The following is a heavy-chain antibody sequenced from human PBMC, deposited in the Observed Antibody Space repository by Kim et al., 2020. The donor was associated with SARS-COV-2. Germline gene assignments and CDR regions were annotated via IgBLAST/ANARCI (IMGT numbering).Heavy chain of an antibody. D-gene: IGHD1-26*01. Sequence: SETLSLTCAVYGGSFSGYYWSWIRQPPGKGLEWIGEINHSGSTNYNPSLKSRVTISVDTSKNQFSLKLSSVTAADTAVYYCARGPIGSPKRGFDYWGQGTLVTVSS. CDR1: GGSFSGYY. J-gene: IGHJ4*02. CDR2: INHSGST. CDR3: ARGPIGSPKRGFDY. V-gene: IGHV4-34*01.